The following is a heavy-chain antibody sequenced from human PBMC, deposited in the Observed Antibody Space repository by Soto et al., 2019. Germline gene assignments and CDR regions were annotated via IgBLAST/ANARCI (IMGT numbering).Heavy chain of an antibody. J-gene: IGHJ4*02. V-gene: IGHV1-69*06. D-gene: IGHD3-22*01. CDR1: VGTFSSYA. Sequence: SVKVSCKASVGTFSSYAISWVRQAPGQGLEWMGGIIPIFGTANYAQKFQGRVTITADKSTSTAYMELSSLRSEDTAVYYCAGGYYDSSGFTRYYFDYWGQGTLVTVSS. CDR3: AGGYYDSSGFTRYYFDY. CDR2: IIPIFGTA.